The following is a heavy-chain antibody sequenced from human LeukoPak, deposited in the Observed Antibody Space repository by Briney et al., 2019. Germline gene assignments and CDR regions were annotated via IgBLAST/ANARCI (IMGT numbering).Heavy chain of an antibody. D-gene: IGHD6-19*01. Sequence: GGSLRLSCAASEFIFSSYWMSWVRQAPGKGLEWVANIKQDGSEKYYVDSVKARFTISRDNAKNSLFLKMNSLRAEDTAVYYCARVAAMTGTGIDYWGQGTLVTVSS. J-gene: IGHJ4*02. V-gene: IGHV3-7*01. CDR1: EFIFSSYW. CDR3: ARVAAMTGTGIDY. CDR2: IKQDGSEK.